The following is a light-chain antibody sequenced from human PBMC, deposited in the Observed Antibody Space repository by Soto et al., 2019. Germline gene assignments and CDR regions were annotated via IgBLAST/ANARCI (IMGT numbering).Light chain of an antibody. CDR1: YSNIGSNT. CDR3: AAWDDSLNGNWV. V-gene: IGLV1-44*01. CDR2: GSD. J-gene: IGLJ3*02. Sequence: QSVLTQPPSASGTPGQRVTISCSGSYSNIGSNTVNWYQQLPGTAPKLLIYGSDQRPSGVPDRFSGSKSGTSASLAISGLQSEDEADYFCAAWDDSLNGNWVFGGGTQLTVL.